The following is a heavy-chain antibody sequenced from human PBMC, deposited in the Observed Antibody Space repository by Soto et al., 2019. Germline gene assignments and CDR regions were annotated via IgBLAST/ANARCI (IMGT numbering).Heavy chain of an antibody. J-gene: IGHJ6*02. Sequence: QVQLQESGPGMVKPSETLSLTCTVSSDPTSTHTWGWIRQTPGKGLEWIGYIYETGGTAYNPSLNGRVTIDMDRSTKELALKLSSATAADTAMYHCVRQGIGPLHGLVDVWGRGTTVIVSS. CDR3: VRQGIGPLHGLVDV. CDR1: SDPTSTHT. D-gene: IGHD3-10*01. V-gene: IGHV4-59*08. CDR2: IYETGGT.